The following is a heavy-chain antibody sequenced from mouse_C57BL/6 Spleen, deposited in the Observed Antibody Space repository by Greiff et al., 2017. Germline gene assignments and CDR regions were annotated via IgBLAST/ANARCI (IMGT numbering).Heavy chain of an antibody. J-gene: IGHJ4*01. CDR3: ARYLWPYAMDY. CDR2: IDPSDSYT. Sequence: QVQLQQPGAELVMPGASVKLSCKASGYTFTSYWMHWVKQRPGQGLEWIGEIDPSDSYTNYNQKFKGKSTLTVDKSSSTAYMQLSSLTSEDSAVYYCARYLWPYAMDYWGQGTSVTVSS. V-gene: IGHV1-69*01. D-gene: IGHD1-1*02. CDR1: GYTFTSYW.